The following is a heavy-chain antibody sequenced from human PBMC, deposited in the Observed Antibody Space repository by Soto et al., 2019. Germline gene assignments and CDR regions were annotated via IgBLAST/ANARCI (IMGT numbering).Heavy chain of an antibody. D-gene: IGHD3-3*01. CDR2: ISSSGSTI. Sequence: GGSLRLSCAASGFTFSDYYMSWIRQAPGKGLEWVSYISSSGSTIYYADSVKGRFTISRDNAKNSLYLQMNSLRAEDTAVYYCARDGRITIFGVVTYYYYMEVWGKGTTVSVSS. J-gene: IGHJ6*03. V-gene: IGHV3-11*01. CDR1: GFTFSDYY. CDR3: ARDGRITIFGVVTYYYYMEV.